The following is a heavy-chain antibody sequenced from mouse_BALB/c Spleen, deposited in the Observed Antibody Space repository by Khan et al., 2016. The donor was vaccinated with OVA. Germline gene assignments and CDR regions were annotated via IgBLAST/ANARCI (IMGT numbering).Heavy chain of an antibody. V-gene: IGHV9-1*02. CDR2: INTYTGEP. CDR3: ARATSYWYFDV. CDR1: GYTFTNYR. Sequence: QIQLVQSGPELKKPGETVKISCKASGYTFTNYRMNWMKQAPGKGLKWMGWINTYTGEPTYADDFKGRFAFSLETSASTAYLQINSLKNEDRATXFCARATSYWYFDVWGAGTTVTVSS. J-gene: IGHJ1*01. D-gene: IGHD1-3*01.